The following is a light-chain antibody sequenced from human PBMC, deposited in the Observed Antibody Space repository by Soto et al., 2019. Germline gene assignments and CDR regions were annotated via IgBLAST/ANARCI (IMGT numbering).Light chain of an antibody. Sequence: LPQTPATGTLVDVGGPRISCKTSQTVRNNYLAWYQQKPGQAPRLLIYDASSRPTDIPARFSGSGSGTDRTPTFVSLEPKDSAPYYCPLRSNWPISFAQGTRLEIK. J-gene: IGKJ5*01. CDR1: QTVRNNY. V-gene: IGKV3D-20*02. CDR2: DAS. CDR3: PLRSNWPIS.